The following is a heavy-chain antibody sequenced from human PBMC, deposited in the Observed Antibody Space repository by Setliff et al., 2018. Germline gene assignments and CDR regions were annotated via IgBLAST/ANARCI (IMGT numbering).Heavy chain of an antibody. CDR1: GFTFSNYA. J-gene: IGHJ4*02. V-gene: IGHV3-33*08. CDR2: IWYDGSNK. Sequence: LRLSCATSGFTFSNYAMGWVRQAPGKGLEWVAVIWYDGSNKYYADSVKGRFTISRDNSKNTLYLQMNSLRAEDTAVYYCARSAVAVPEQFYFDNWGQGTQVTVSS. D-gene: IGHD6-19*01. CDR3: ARSAVAVPEQFYFDN.